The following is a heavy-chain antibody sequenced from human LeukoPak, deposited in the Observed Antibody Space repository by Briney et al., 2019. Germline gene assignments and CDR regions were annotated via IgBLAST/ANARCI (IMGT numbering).Heavy chain of an antibody. CDR3: ARDSSDYYDSSGYQDY. V-gene: IGHV3-7*01. J-gene: IGHJ4*02. Sequence: SGGSLRLSCAASGFTFSSYWMSWVRQAPGKGLGWVANIKQDGSEKYYVDSVKGRFTISRDNAKNSLYLQMNSLRAEDTAVYYCARDSSDYYDSSGYQDYWGQGTLVTVSS. CDR1: GFTFSSYW. D-gene: IGHD3-22*01. CDR2: IKQDGSEK.